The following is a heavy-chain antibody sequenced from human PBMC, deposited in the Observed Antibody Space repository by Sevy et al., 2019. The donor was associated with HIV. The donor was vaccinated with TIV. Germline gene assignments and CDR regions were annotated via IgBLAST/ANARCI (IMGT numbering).Heavy chain of an antibody. CDR2: ISGTGNTI. Sequence: GGSLRLSCAASGFTFSPYSMNWIRQAPGKGLEWLSYISGTGNTIYYAGSVKGRFTISRDNAKNSLFLQMNSLRAEDTAVYYCARVPLYSDSHINDYWGQRTLVTVSS. J-gene: IGHJ4*02. D-gene: IGHD3-22*01. CDR3: ARVPLYSDSHINDY. CDR1: GFTFSPYS. V-gene: IGHV3-48*04.